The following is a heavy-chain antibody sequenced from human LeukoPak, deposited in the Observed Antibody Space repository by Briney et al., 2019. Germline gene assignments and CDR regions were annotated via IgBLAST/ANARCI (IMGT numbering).Heavy chain of an antibody. D-gene: IGHD1-26*01. CDR1: GFTFSSYS. V-gene: IGHV3-21*01. CDR3: ARVLIEKVGATVGAFDI. CDR2: ISSSSSYI. J-gene: IGHJ3*02. Sequence: GGSLRLSCAASGFTFSSYSMNWVRQAPGKGLEWISSISSSSSYIYYADSVKGRFTISRDNAKNSLYLQMNSLRAEDTAVYYCARVLIEKVGATVGAFDIWGQGTMVTVSS.